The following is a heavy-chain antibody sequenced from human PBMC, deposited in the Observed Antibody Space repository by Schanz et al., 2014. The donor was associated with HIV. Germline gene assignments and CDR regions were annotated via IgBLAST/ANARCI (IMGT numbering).Heavy chain of an antibody. D-gene: IGHD2-21*02. CDR1: GGTFSNYA. CDR3: ARTYTGDWSTGAD. V-gene: IGHV1-69*01. CDR2: IVPMLGKT. Sequence: QVQLVQSGAEVKMPGSSVKVSCKASGGTFSNYAMTWVRQAPGQGLEWMGGIVPMLGKTRYAQKFQGRVTITADESMSTAYMELSSLRSEDTAVYYCARTYTGDWSTGADWGQGTLVTVSS. J-gene: IGHJ4*02.